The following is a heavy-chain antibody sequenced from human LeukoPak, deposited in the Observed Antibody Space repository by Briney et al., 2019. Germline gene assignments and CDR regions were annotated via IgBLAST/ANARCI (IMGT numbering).Heavy chain of an antibody. Sequence: SETLSLTCTVSGGSISSYYWSWIRQPAGKGLECIGRIYTSGSTNYNPSLKSRVTMSVDTSKNQFSLKLSSVTAADTAVYYCARDPVLNYSYGMDVWGQGTTVTVSS. CDR3: ARDPVLNYSYGMDV. CDR2: IYTSGST. V-gene: IGHV4-4*07. CDR1: GGSISSYY. J-gene: IGHJ6*02.